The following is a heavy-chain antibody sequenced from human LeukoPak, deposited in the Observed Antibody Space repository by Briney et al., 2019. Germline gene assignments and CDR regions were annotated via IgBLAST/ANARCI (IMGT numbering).Heavy chain of an antibody. CDR3: ARGLGVVVSAAAPRRSYYYYYYMDV. V-gene: IGHV1-69*05. D-gene: IGHD2-2*01. J-gene: IGHJ6*03. Sequence: ASVKVSCKASGGTFSSYAISWVRQAPGQGLEWMGGIIPIFGTANYAQKFQGRVTITTDESTSTAYMELSSLRSEDTAVYYCARGLGVVVSAAAPRRSYYYYYYMDVWGKGTTVTVSS. CDR2: IIPIFGTA. CDR1: GGTFSSYA.